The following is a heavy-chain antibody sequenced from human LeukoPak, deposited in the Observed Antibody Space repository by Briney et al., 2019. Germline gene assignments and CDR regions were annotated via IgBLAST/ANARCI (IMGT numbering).Heavy chain of an antibody. CDR2: MYSSGSA. J-gene: IGHJ4*02. CDR3: AREPKY. Sequence: SETLSLTCTVSGGSIRSYYWSWIRQPAGEGLEWIGRMYSSGSADYNPSLKSRVTMSVDMSKNQFSLKLTSVTAADTAVYCCAREPKYWGQGTLVTVSS. V-gene: IGHV4-4*07. CDR1: GGSIRSYY.